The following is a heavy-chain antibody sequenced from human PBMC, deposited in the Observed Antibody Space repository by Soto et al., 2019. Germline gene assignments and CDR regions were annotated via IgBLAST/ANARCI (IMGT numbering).Heavy chain of an antibody. CDR1: GFTVSSNY. CDR2: IYSGGST. J-gene: IGHJ6*02. V-gene: IGHV3-66*01. CDR3: ARRSVRYGMDV. Sequence: PGGSLRLSCAASGFTVSSNYMSWVRQAPGKGLEWVSVIYSGGSTYYADSVKGRFTISRDNSKNTLYLQMNSLRAEDTAVYYCARRSVRYGMDVWGQGTTVTVSS.